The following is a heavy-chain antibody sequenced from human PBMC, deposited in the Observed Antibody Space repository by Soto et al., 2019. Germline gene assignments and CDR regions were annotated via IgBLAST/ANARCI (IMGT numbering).Heavy chain of an antibody. V-gene: IGHV4-59*12. D-gene: IGHD4-17*01. J-gene: IGHJ4*02. CDR3: ARAAVTRLDY. Sequence: SETLSLTCTVSGGSISSYYWSWIRQPPGKGLEWIGYIYHSGSTYYNPSLKSRVTISVDRSKNQFSLKLSSVTAADTAVYYCARAAVTRLDYWGQGTLVTVS. CDR1: GGSISSYY. CDR2: IYHSGST.